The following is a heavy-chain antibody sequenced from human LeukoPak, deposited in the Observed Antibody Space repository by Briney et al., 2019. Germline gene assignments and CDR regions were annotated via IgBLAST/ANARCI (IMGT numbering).Heavy chain of an antibody. CDR3: AKGVGGSANYYYMDV. J-gene: IGHJ6*03. V-gene: IGHV3-30*02. CDR1: GFTFSSYG. D-gene: IGHD3-10*01. Sequence: GGSLRLSCAASGFTFSSYGMHWVRQAPGKGLEWVAFIRYDGSNKFYADSVKGRFTISRDNSKNTLYLQMNSLRAEDTSVYYCAKGVGGSANYYYMDVWGKGTTVTVSS. CDR2: IRYDGSNK.